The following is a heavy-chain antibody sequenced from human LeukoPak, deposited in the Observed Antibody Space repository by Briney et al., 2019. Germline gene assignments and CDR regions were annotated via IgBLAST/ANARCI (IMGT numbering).Heavy chain of an antibody. CDR3: AKDVVPDSGWDLDY. CDR1: GFTFSTYS. J-gene: IGHJ4*02. V-gene: IGHV3-23*01. D-gene: IGHD6-19*01. CDR2: IYPSGDST. Sequence: GGSLRLSCAASGFTFSTYSMTWVRQGPGKGLEWVSSIYPSGDSTFYADSVKGRLTISRDNSKNTLYLQMSGLRTEDTAIYYCAKDVVPDSGWDLDYWGQGTLVTVSS.